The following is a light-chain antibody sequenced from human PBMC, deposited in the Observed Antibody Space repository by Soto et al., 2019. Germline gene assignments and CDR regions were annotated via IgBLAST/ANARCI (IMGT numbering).Light chain of an antibody. J-gene: IGLJ1*01. CDR2: DDA. V-gene: IGLV3-21*02. CDR3: QVCDNDYDHDV. CDR1: NIGGKS. Sequence: SYELTQPPSVSVAPGHTARITCGGNNIGGKSLHWYQQKPGQAPVLVVYDDADRPSGIPERFSGSNSGNTATLTISRVEAGDEADYYCQVCDNDYDHDVFGTGTKVTVL.